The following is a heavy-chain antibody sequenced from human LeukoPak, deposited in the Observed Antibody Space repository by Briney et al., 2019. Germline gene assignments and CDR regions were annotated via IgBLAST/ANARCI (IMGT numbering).Heavy chain of an antibody. CDR1: GYTFTGYY. CDR3: ARAWLRLNPYFDY. CDR2: INPNSGGT. D-gene: IGHD5-12*01. J-gene: IGHJ4*02. Sequence: ASVKVSCKASGYTFTGYYMHWVRQAPGQGLEWMGWINPNSGGTNYAQKFQGRATVTRDTSISTSYMELSRLRSDDTAVYYCARAWLRLNPYFDYWGQGTLVTVSS. V-gene: IGHV1-2*02.